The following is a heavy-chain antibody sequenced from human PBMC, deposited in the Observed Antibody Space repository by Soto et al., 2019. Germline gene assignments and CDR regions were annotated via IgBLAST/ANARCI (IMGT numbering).Heavy chain of an antibody. D-gene: IGHD6-13*01. J-gene: IGHJ6*02. Sequence: QVQEVESGGGVVQPGRALKLSCAASGFSLRNYAIHWVRQAPGKGLEWVALIWHDGSKKYYADAVKGRFTISRDNSNNTMYLQINSLRGEDTAVYYCDNNKQHLAYYSFYGMDVWGQGTTVTVSS. CDR3: DNNKQHLAYYSFYGMDV. CDR1: GFSLRNYA. CDR2: IWHDGSKK. V-gene: IGHV3-33*01.